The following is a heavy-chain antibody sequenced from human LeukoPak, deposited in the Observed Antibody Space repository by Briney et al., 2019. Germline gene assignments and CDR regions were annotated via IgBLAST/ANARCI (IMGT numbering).Heavy chain of an antibody. D-gene: IGHD3-3*01. J-gene: IGHJ4*02. V-gene: IGHV4-59*11. CDR3: ARGGLYYDSY. CDR1: GGSISSHY. CDR2: IYYSGST. Sequence: SETLSLTCTVSGGSISSHYWSWIRQPSGKGLEWIGYIYYSGSTNYNPSLKNRVTISVDTSKNQFSLKLSSVTAADTAVYYCARGGLYYDSYWGQGTLVTVSS.